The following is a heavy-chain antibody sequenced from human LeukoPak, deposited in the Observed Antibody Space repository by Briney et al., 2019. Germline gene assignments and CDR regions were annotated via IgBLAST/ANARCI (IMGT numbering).Heavy chain of an antibody. CDR3: ARDLSIDY. CDR1: GFSISTYE. V-gene: IGHV3-48*03. CDR2: ITGDGKTK. J-gene: IGHJ4*02. Sequence: GGSLRLSCAASGFSISTYEMNWVRQAPGKGLEWISHITGDGKTKYYAPSVKGRFTISRDNAKNSVYLQMSSLRAEDTAVYYCARDLSIDYWGQGTLVTVSS.